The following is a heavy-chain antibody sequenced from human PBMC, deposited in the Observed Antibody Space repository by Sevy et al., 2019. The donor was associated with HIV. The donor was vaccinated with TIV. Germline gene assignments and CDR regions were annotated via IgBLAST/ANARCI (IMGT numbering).Heavy chain of an antibody. J-gene: IGHJ4*02. CDR2: FDPDDGDPDDGKT. CDR3: ATTKDYYDSSGYPFDY. Sequence: ASVKVSCKVSGYTLAKFSIHWVRQAPGKGLEWMTSFDPDDGDPDDGKTIYAQKFLGRVTMTEDTSTDTAYMELSSLRSDDTAVYYCATTKDYYDSSGYPFDYLGQGTLVTVSS. CDR1: GYTLAKFS. V-gene: IGHV1-24*01. D-gene: IGHD3-22*01.